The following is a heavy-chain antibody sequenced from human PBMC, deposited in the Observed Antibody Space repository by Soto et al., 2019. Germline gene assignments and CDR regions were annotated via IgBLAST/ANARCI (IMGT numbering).Heavy chain of an antibody. V-gene: IGHV3-21*01. J-gene: IGHJ3*02. Sequence: GGSLRLSCAASGFTFSSYSMNWVRQAPGKGLEWVSSISSSSSYIYYADSVKGRFTISRDNAKDSLYLQMNSLRAEDTAVYYCVRMVIGAFDIWGQGTMVTVSS. CDR2: ISSSSSYI. D-gene: IGHD3-16*02. CDR3: VRMVIGAFDI. CDR1: GFTFSSYS.